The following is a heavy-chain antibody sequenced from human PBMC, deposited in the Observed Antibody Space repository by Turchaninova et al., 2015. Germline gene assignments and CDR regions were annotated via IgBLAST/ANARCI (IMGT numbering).Heavy chain of an antibody. CDR3: TTESDYGDLNWFDP. J-gene: IGHJ5*02. V-gene: IGHV3-15*01. CDR1: GLTVINAW. Sequence: ADRGLTVINAWMSWVGQAPGKGLEWVGRIKSKTDGGTTDYAAPVKGRFTISRDDSKNTLYLQMNSLKTEDTAVYYCTTESDYGDLNWFDPWGQGTLVTVSS. CDR2: IKSKTDGGTT. D-gene: IGHD4-17*01.